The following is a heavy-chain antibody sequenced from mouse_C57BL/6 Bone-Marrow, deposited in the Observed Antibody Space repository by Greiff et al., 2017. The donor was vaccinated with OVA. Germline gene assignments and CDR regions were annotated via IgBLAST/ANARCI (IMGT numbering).Heavy chain of an antibody. CDR2: INPYNGGT. CDR1: GYTFTDYY. D-gene: IGHD1-1*01. V-gene: IGHV1-19*01. CDR3: ASSNYYGLPLFAY. J-gene: IGHJ3*01. Sequence: EVQLHQSGPVLVKPGASVKMSCKASGYTFTDYYMNWVKQSHGKSLEWIGVINPYNGGTSYNQKFKGKATLTVDKSSSTAYMELNSLTSEDSAVYYCASSNYYGLPLFAYWGQGTLVTVSA.